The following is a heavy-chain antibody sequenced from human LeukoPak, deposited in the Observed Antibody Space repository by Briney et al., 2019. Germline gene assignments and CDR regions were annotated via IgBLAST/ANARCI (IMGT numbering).Heavy chain of an antibody. Sequence: SETLSLTCTVSGGSISSYYWSWIRQLPGKGLEWIGYIYYSGSTNYNPSLKSRVTISVDTSKNQFSLKLSSVTAADTAVYYCARPSKAGTITTVVMDAFDIWGQGTMVTVSS. D-gene: IGHD4-23*01. CDR3: ARPSKAGTITTVVMDAFDI. V-gene: IGHV4-59*01. J-gene: IGHJ3*02. CDR2: IYYSGST. CDR1: GGSISSYY.